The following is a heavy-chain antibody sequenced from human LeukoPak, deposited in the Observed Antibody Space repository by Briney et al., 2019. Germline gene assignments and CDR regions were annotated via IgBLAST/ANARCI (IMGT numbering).Heavy chain of an antibody. V-gene: IGHV4-59*01. CDR3: ARGSNWYDY. CDR1: GGSIRSYH. CDR2: IYYSGST. Sequence: SETLSLTRTVSGGSIRSYHWSWIRQPPGKGLEWIGYIYYSGSTNYNPSLKSRITLSVDTSKNQFSLKLTSATAADTAVYYCARGSNWYDYWGQGTLVTVSS. J-gene: IGHJ5*01.